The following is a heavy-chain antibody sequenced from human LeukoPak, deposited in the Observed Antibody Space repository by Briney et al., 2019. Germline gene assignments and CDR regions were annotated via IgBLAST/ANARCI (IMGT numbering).Heavy chain of an antibody. Sequence: ASVKASCKASGYTFTSYDINWVRQATGQGLEWMGWMNPNSGNTGYAQKFQGRVTMTRNTSISTAYMELSSLRSEDTAVYYCARAYNWNDKLDYWGQGTLVTVSS. CDR1: GYTFTSYD. D-gene: IGHD1-20*01. CDR3: ARAYNWNDKLDY. V-gene: IGHV1-8*01. CDR2: MNPNSGNT. J-gene: IGHJ4*02.